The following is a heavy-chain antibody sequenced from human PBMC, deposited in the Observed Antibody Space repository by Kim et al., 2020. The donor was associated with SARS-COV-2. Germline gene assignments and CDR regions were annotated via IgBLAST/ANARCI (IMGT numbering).Heavy chain of an antibody. Sequence: ASVKVSCKASGYTFTSYAMHWVRQAPGQRLEWMGWINAGNGNTKYSQKFQGRVTITRDTSASTAYMELSSLRSEDTAVYYCARDYQQWGPSSGWAFDYWGQGTLVTVSS. CDR2: INAGNGNT. V-gene: IGHV1-3*01. D-gene: IGHD6-19*01. J-gene: IGHJ4*02. CDR3: ARDYQQWGPSSGWAFDY. CDR1: GYTFTSYA.